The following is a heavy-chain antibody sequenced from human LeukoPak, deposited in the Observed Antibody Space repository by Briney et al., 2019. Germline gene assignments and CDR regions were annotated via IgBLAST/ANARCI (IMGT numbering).Heavy chain of an antibody. J-gene: IGHJ4*02. Sequence: SETLSLTCTVSGGSISSYYWSWIRQPPGKGLEWIGYIYYSGSTNYNPPLKSRVTISVDTSKNQFSLKPSSVTAADTAVYYCARGEVGAINNFDYWGQGTLVTVSS. D-gene: IGHD1-26*01. CDR3: ARGEVGAINNFDY. V-gene: IGHV4-59*01. CDR1: GGSISSYY. CDR2: IYYSGST.